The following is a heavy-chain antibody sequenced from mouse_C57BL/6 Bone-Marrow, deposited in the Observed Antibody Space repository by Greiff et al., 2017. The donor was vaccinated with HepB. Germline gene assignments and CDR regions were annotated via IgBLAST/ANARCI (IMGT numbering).Heavy chain of an antibody. CDR3: ARQEIYYDYYYYFDY. CDR2: IDPEDGET. Sequence: VQLKQSGAELVKPGASVKLSCTASGFNIKDYYMHWVKQRTEQGLEWIGRIDPEDGETKSALKFQGKATITDDTSSNTAYLQLSSLTSEDTAVYYCARQEIYYDYYYYFDYWGQGTTLTVSS. D-gene: IGHD2-4*01. J-gene: IGHJ2*01. CDR1: GFNIKDYY. V-gene: IGHV14-2*01.